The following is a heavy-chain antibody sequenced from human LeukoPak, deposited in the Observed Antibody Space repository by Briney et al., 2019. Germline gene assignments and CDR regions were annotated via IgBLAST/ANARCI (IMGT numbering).Heavy chain of an antibody. CDR1: GFTFSDYY. CDR3: VKDTFRGNSGTYFDD. V-gene: IGHV3-11*04. D-gene: IGHD4-23*01. CDR2: ISNSGSTL. J-gene: IGHJ4*02. Sequence: GGSLRLSCAASGFTFSDYYMSWIRQAPGPGLEWVSYISNSGSTLYYADSVTGRFTISWNNAQHSLYPQMNSPRAHHPTVHYFVKDTFRGNSGTYFDDWGQGTLVTVSS.